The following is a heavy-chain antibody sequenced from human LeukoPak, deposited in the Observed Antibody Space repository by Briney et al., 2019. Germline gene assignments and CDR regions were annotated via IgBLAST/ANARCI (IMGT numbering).Heavy chain of an antibody. CDR1: GYTFTSYA. D-gene: IGHD2-2*01. CDR3: ARDQEGYCSSTSCSLSYYFDY. CDR2: INTNTGNP. V-gene: IGHV7-4-1*01. Sequence: GASVKVSCKASGYTFTSYAMNWVRQAPGQGLEWMGWINTNTGNPTCAQGFTGRFVFSLDTSVSTAYLQICSLKAEDTAVYYCARDQEGYCSSTSCSLSYYFDYWGQGTLVTVSS. J-gene: IGHJ4*02.